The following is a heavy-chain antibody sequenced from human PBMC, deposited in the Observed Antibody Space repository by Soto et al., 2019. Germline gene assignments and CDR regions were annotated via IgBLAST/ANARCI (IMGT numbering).Heavy chain of an antibody. CDR1: VGTCSSYG. CDR3: ASGRSSSAYYCGMDV. Sequence: QVQLVQSGAEVKKPGSSVKVSCKASVGTCSSYGISWVRQAPGQGLEWMGGIIPIFGTANYAQKFQGRVTXTXXXTXXTGYMELRGLSSEDTAVYYCASGRSSSAYYCGMDVWGQGTTVTVSS. V-gene: IGHV1-69*05. D-gene: IGHD6-6*01. CDR2: IIPIFGTA. J-gene: IGHJ6*02.